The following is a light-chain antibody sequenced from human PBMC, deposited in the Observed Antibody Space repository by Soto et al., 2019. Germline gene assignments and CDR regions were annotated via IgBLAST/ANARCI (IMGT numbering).Light chain of an antibody. V-gene: IGLV1-51*01. J-gene: IGLJ1*01. Sequence: VLTQPPSVSAAPGQKVTISCSGSSSNIGGNSVSWYQQLPGTAPKLLIYGDNKRPSGIPDRFSGSKSGTSATLGITGFQTGDEADYYCGSWDSSLSAYVFGTGTKVTVL. CDR3: GSWDSSLSAYV. CDR2: GDN. CDR1: SSNIGGNS.